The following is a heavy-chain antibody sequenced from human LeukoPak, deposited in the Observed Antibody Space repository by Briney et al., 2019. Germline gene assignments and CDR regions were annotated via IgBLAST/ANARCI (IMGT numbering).Heavy chain of an antibody. CDR2: NNGDGSTT. V-gene: IGHV3-74*01. J-gene: IGHJ6*02. CDR1: GFSLSGYW. CDR3: ARRGTGHGMDV. D-gene: IGHD1-1*01. Sequence: PGGSLRLSCVASGFSLSGYWMYWVRQAPGKGLMYISRNNGDGSTTNYADVVKGRFTMSRDNVKNTLYLQMNSLRVEDTAVYYCARRGTGHGMDVWGQGTTVIVSS.